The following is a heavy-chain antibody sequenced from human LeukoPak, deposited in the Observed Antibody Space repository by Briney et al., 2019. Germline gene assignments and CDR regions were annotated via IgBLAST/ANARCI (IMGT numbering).Heavy chain of an antibody. CDR3: ARDGGLGAAAGTDY. Sequence: SETLSLTCAVYGGSFTDHYWTWIRQSPGKGLEWIGEIIHNGVTKYNPSLKSRVTLSVDTSKNQFSLKVTSVTPADTAVYYCARDGGLGAAAGTDYWGQGTLVTVSS. CDR2: IIHNGVT. J-gene: IGHJ4*02. CDR1: GGSFTDHY. D-gene: IGHD6-13*01. V-gene: IGHV4-34*12.